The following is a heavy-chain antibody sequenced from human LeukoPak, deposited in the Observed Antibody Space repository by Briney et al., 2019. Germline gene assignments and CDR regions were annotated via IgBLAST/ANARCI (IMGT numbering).Heavy chain of an antibody. CDR1: GYIFTSYG. CDR2: INTYNANT. D-gene: IGHD4-11*01. CDR3: ARDSIGYSMDY. V-gene: IGHV1-18*01. J-gene: IGHJ4*02. Sequence: ASVKVSCKASGYIFTSYGISWVRQAPGQGLEWMGWINTYNANTNYAEKFQGRVTMTTDTSTSTAYMELRSLRSEDTAVYYCARDSIGYSMDYWGQGTPVTVSS.